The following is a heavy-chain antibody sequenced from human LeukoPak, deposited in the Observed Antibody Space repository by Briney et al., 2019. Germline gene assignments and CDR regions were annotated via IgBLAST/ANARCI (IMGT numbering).Heavy chain of an antibody. D-gene: IGHD2-15*01. CDR2: ISTYNGNT. CDR3: ARAGDCSGGDCYMPSDY. J-gene: IGHJ4*02. CDR1: GYTSSTYG. Sequence: ASVKVSCKASGYTSSTYGISWVRQAPGQGLEWVGWISTYNGNTNYAQRLQDRLTMTTDTATRTTFMELRSLRSDDTAVYYCARAGDCSGGDCYMPSDYWGQGTLVTVSS. V-gene: IGHV1-18*01.